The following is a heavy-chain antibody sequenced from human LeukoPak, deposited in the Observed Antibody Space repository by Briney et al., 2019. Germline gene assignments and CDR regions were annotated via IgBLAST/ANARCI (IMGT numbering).Heavy chain of an antibody. J-gene: IGHJ4*02. CDR2: IYYSGST. CDR1: GGSISSYY. D-gene: IGHD2-2*01. Sequence: PSETLSPTCTVSGGSISSYYWSWIRQPPGKGLEWIGYIYYSGSTNYNPSLKSRVTISVDTSKNQFSLKLSSVTAADTAVYYCARGGEYQLPPAAYFDYWGQGTLVTVSS. V-gene: IGHV4-59*01. CDR3: ARGGEYQLPPAAYFDY.